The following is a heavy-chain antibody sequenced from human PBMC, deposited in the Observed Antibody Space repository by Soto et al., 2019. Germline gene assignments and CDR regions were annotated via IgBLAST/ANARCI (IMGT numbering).Heavy chain of an antibody. CDR3: ARCSGGSCYYYSMDV. Sequence: GESLKISCKGSGYSFTSYWISWVRQMPGKGLEWMGRIDPSDSYTNYSPSFQGHVTISADKSISTAYLQWSSLKASDTAMYYCARCSGGSCYYYSMDVWGQGTTVTVSS. V-gene: IGHV5-10-1*01. CDR2: IDPSDSYT. CDR1: GYSFTSYW. J-gene: IGHJ6*02. D-gene: IGHD2-15*01.